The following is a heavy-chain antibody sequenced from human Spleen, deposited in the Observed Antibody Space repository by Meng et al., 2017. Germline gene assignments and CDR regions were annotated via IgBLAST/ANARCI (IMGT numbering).Heavy chain of an antibody. CDR3: ARVNSDCGGVMCYKGLFGP. CDR1: GCSIRGGDYY. D-gene: IGHD2-21*01. V-gene: IGHV4-30-4*01. J-gene: IGHJ5*02. Sequence: QVQLQESGPGLVKPSQTLSLTCTVFGCSIRGGDYYWGWIRQPPGKGLEWIGYLHFSGSTYYHPSLKSRITISVEMSRNQFSPRLTSVTSADMAVYYCARVNSDCGGVMCYKGLFGPWGPGTLVTVSS. CDR2: LHFSGST.